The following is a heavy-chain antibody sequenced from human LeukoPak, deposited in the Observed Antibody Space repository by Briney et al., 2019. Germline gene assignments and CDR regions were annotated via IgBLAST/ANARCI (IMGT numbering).Heavy chain of an antibody. J-gene: IGHJ4*02. V-gene: IGHV1-2*02. D-gene: IGHD5-12*01. CDR2: INPNSGGT. CDR3: ARVDTVGTVNPFY. CDR1: GYTFTGYY. Sequence: ASVKVSCKASGYTFTGYYMHWVRQAPGQGLEWMGWINPNSGGTNYAQKFQGRVTMTGDTSISTAYMELSRLRPDDTAVYYCARVDTVGTVNPFYWGQGTLVTVSS.